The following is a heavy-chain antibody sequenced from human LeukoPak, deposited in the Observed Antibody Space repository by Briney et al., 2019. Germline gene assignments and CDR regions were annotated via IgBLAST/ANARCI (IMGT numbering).Heavy chain of an antibody. Sequence: PSETLSLTCAVYAASFSGYSYIWNRHPPGKGLDWIGKINHSGSTNYNPSLKSRVTIPINPSKNQFSLKLSSVTAADTAVYYCARGPDGYCSSASGQHYFDYWGQGTLVTVSS. CDR1: AASFSGYS. CDR2: INHSGST. J-gene: IGHJ4*02. CDR3: ARGPDGYCSSASGQHYFDY. V-gene: IGHV4-34*01. D-gene: IGHD2-2*03.